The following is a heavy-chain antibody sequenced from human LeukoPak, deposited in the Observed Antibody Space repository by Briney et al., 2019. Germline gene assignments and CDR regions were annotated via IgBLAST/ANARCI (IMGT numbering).Heavy chain of an antibody. CDR1: GDFMSSCY. Sequence: PSETVSLLCSVCGDFMSSCYWRGIREPPGRGREWVGYIYYRRSNHYIPSLKSRVTISVDTAKNQFALKLSSVTAPGTAVYYCTRLSAAAGLDAFVIWGQGRMVTVSS. V-gene: IGHV4-59*08. D-gene: IGHD6-13*01. CDR3: TRLSAAAGLDAFVI. J-gene: IGHJ3*02. CDR2: IYYRRSN.